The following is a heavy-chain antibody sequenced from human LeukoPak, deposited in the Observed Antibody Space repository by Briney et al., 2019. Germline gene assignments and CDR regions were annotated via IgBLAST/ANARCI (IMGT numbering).Heavy chain of an antibody. CDR1: GYTFTGYY. V-gene: IGHV1-2*06. CDR3: ARGLLRSSPSDP. D-gene: IGHD2/OR15-2a*01. CDR2: INPNSGGT. J-gene: IGHJ5*02. Sequence: ASVKVSCKASGYTFTGYYMHWVRQAPGQGLEWMGRINPNSGGTNYAQKFQGRVTMTRDTSISTAYMELSRLRSDDTAVYYCARGLLRSSPSDPWGQGTLVTVSS.